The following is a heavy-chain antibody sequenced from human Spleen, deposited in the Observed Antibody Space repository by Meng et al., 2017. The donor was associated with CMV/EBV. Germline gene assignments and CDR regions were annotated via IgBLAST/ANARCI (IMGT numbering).Heavy chain of an antibody. V-gene: IGHV1-2*02. J-gene: IGHJ5*02. CDR3: ARDMALTYCSSTSCPPHGFDP. CDR2: INANSCFT. CDR1: GYTFSGYY. D-gene: IGHD2-2*01. Sequence: ASVKVSCKASGYTFSGYYMHWVRQAPGQGLEWMGWINANSCFTHSAQKFQGRVTMTRDTSISTAYMELRRLRSDDTAVYYCARDMALTYCSSTSCPPHGFDPWGQGTLVTVSS.